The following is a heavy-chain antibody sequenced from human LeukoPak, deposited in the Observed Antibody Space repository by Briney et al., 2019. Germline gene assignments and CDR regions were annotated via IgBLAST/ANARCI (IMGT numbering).Heavy chain of an antibody. CDR1: GFTFSDYY. CDR3: ARGGEYSSSWYGNLNY. CDR2: ISSSGSTI. D-gene: IGHD6-13*01. V-gene: IGHV3-11*01. J-gene: IGHJ4*02. Sequence: GGSLRLSCAASGFTFSDYYMSWILQAPGKGLEWDSYISSSGSTIYYADSVKGRFTISRDNATNSLYLQMNSLRAEDTAVYYCARGGEYSSSWYGNLNYWGQGTLVTVSS.